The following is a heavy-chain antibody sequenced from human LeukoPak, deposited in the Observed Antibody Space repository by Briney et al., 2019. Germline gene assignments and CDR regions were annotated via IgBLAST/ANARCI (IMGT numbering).Heavy chain of an antibody. D-gene: IGHD6-6*01. J-gene: IGHJ4*02. V-gene: IGHV3-11*04. CDR1: GFTFSGYY. Sequence: GGSLRLSCAASGFTFSGYYMTWIRQAPGKGLEWVSYISSGATTIYYADSVKGRFTISRDNAKTSLYLKINSLRAEDTAVYYCAREGHSSSSDYWGQGILVTVSS. CDR3: AREGHSSSSDY. CDR2: ISSGATTI.